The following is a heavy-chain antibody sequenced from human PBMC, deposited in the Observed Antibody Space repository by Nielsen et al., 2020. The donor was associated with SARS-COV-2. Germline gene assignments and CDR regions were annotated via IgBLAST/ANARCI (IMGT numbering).Heavy chain of an antibody. CDR1: GFTFSSYW. V-gene: IGHV3-7*01. CDR2: IKQDGSEK. J-gene: IGHJ4*02. CDR3: ARDIGGYYYDSGGYA. Sequence: GGSLRLSCAASGFTFSSYWMSWVRQAPGKGLEWVANIKQDGSEKYYVDSVKGRFTISRDNAKNSLYLQMNSLRAEDTAVYYCARDIGGYYYDSGGYAGGQGTLVTVSS. D-gene: IGHD3-22*01.